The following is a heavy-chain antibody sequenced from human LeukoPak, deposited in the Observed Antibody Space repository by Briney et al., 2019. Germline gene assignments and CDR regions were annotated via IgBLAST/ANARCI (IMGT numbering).Heavy chain of an antibody. D-gene: IGHD3-22*01. CDR3: AREEDSYYYDSSGYYYGPPDY. CDR2: ISYDGSNK. V-gene: IGHV3-30*03. CDR1: GFTSSSNG. J-gene: IGHJ4*02. Sequence: GGSLRPPCAAPGFTSSSNGRHWVRQAPGKGLEGVAVISYDGSNKYYADSVKGRFTISRDNSKNTLYLQMNSLRAEDTAVYYCAREEDSYYYDSSGYYYGPPDYWGQGTLVTVSS.